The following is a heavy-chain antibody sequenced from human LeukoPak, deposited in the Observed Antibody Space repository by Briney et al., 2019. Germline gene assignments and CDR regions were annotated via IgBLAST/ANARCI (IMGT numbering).Heavy chain of an antibody. CDR3: ARDGAGTGFDY. V-gene: IGHV3-48*04. Sequence: GGSLRLSCAASGFTFSSYSMHWVRQAPGKGLEWVSSISSSSSTIYYADSVKGRFTISRDNAKNSLYLQMNSLRAEDTAVYYCARDGAGTGFDYWGQGTLVTVSS. CDR2: ISSSSSTI. J-gene: IGHJ4*02. CDR1: GFTFSSYS. D-gene: IGHD3/OR15-3a*01.